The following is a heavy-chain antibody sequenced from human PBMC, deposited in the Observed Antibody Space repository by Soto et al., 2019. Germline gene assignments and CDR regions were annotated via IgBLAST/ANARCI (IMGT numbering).Heavy chain of an antibody. V-gene: IGHV3-66*01. Sequence: GGSLRLSCAASGFTVSSNYMSWVRQAPGKGLEWVSVIYSGGSTYYADSVKGRFTISRDNSKNTLYLQMNSLRAEDTAVYYCASPISAGKGFDWLGRLGYYYGMDVWGQGTTVTVSS. D-gene: IGHD3-9*01. CDR1: GFTVSSNY. J-gene: IGHJ6*02. CDR2: IYSGGST. CDR3: ASPISAGKGFDWLGRLGYYYGMDV.